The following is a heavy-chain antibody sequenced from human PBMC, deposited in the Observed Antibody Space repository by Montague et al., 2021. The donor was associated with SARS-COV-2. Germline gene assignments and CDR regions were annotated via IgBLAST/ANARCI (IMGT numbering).Heavy chain of an antibody. Sequence: SETLSLTCTVSGGSISSSSYDWGWIRQPPGKGLEWIGSIYYSGSTYYNPSLKSRVTISVDTSKNQFSLKLSSVTAADTAVYYCARLVETYYYYYGMDVWGQGTTVTVSS. D-gene: IGHD4-23*01. CDR2: IYYSGST. CDR1: GGSISSSSYD. J-gene: IGHJ6*02. V-gene: IGHV4-39*01. CDR3: ARLVETYYYYYGMDV.